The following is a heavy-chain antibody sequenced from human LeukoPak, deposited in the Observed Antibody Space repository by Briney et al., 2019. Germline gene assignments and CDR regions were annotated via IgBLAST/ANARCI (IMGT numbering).Heavy chain of an antibody. D-gene: IGHD1-26*01. Sequence: GESLKISCKVSGYSFTSYWIAWVRQMPGKGLEWMGIIYPDDSDATYNPSFQGQVTISADKSISTAYLQWSSLKASDTAMYYCARRSGNYYGVDYWGQGTLVTVSS. J-gene: IGHJ4*02. CDR2: IYPDDSDA. CDR1: GYSFTSYW. CDR3: ARRSGNYYGVDY. V-gene: IGHV5-51*01.